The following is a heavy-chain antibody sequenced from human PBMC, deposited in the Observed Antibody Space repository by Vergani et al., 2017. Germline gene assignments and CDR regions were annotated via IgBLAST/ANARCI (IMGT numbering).Heavy chain of an antibody. D-gene: IGHD5-18*01. V-gene: IGHV4-31*03. CDR2: IYYSGST. J-gene: IGHJ5*02. CDR3: ARVAGYSYGYRFSWFDP. CDR1: GGSISSGGYY. Sequence: QLQLQESGPGLVKPSQTLSLTCTVSGGSISSGGYYWSWIRQHPGKGLEWIGYIYYSGSTYYNPSLKSRVTISVDTSKNQFSLKLSSVTAADTAVYYCARVAGYSYGYRFSWFDPWGQGTLVTVSS.